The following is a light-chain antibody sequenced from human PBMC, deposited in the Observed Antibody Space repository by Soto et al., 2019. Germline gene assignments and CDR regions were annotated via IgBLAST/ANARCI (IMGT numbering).Light chain of an antibody. V-gene: IGLV2-14*03. J-gene: IGLJ1*01. CDR3: NSYTGSTTPFV. CDR1: SSDVGGYNY. Sequence: QPVLTQPASVSGSPGQSITISCTGTSSDVGGYNYVSWYQHHPDKAPKLVIYDVTNRPSGVSYRFSGSKSGNTASLTISGLQAEDEADYYCNSYTGSTTPFVFGTGTKVTVL. CDR2: DVT.